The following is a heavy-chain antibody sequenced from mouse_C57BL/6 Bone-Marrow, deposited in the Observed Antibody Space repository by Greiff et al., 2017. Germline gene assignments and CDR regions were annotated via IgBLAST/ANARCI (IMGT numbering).Heavy chain of an antibody. CDR3: ARGGTTGFAY. CDR2: IYPGSGNT. D-gene: IGHD1-1*01. Sequence: QVQLKQSGPELVKPGASVKISCKASGYSFTSYYIHWVKQRPGQGLEWIGWIYPGSGNTKYNEKFKGKATLTADKSSSTAYMQLSSLTSEDSAVYFCARGGTTGFAYWGQGTLVTVSA. CDR1: GYSFTSYY. V-gene: IGHV1-66*01. J-gene: IGHJ3*01.